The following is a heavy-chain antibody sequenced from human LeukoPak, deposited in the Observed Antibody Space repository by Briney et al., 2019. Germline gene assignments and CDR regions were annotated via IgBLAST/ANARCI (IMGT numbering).Heavy chain of an antibody. J-gene: IGHJ6*02. D-gene: IGHD3-22*01. V-gene: IGHV1-2*04. Sequence: VASVTVSCKASGYSFTAYYIHWVRQAPGQGLEWMGWINPNTGDTNYAQRFQGWVTMTRDTSVNTAYMEVSRLKSDDTAVYYCARSYYDSSGFYRVYYYGMDVWGQGTTVTVSS. CDR2: INPNTGDT. CDR3: ARSYYDSSGFYRVYYYGMDV. CDR1: GYSFTAYY.